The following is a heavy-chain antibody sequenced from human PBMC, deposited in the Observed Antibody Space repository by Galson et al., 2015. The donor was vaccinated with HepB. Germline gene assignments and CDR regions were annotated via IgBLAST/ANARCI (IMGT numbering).Heavy chain of an antibody. D-gene: IGHD3-3*01. CDR2: ISSSSSTI. J-gene: IGHJ4*02. CDR1: GFTFGSYS. CDR3: ARVPYYDHPLDY. V-gene: IGHV3-48*02. Sequence: SLRLSCAASGFTFGSYSMNWVRQAPGKGLEWLSYISSSSSTIYYADSVKGRFTISRDYAKNSLYLQMNSLRDEDTAVYYCARVPYYDHPLDYWGQGTLVTVSS.